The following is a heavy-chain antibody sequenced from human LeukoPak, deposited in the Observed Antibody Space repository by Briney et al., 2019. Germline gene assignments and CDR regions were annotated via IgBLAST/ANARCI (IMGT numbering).Heavy chain of an antibody. V-gene: IGHV3-21*01. J-gene: IGHJ4*02. CDR3: ARRHIAVAGPFDY. CDR2: ISSSSSYI. D-gene: IGHD6-19*01. Sequence: PGGSLRLSCAASGFTFSSYSMNWVRQAPGKGLEWVSSISSSSSYIYYADSVKGRFTISRDNAKNSPYLQMNSLRAEDTAVYYCARRHIAVAGPFDYWGQGTLVTVSS. CDR1: GFTFSSYS.